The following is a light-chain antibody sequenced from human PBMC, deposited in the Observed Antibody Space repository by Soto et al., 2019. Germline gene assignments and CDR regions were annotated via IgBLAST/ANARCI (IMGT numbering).Light chain of an antibody. CDR1: NSDVGTYNY. CDR3: CSYAGKYICV. V-gene: IGLV2-11*01. CDR2: DVN. Sequence: QSALTQPRSVSGSPGQSVTISCTGTNSDVGTYNYVSWYQQHPGKAPKLMIYDVNKRPSGVPDRFSGSKSGNTASLTISGLQAEDEADYYCCSYAGKYICVFGTGTKVTVL. J-gene: IGLJ1*01.